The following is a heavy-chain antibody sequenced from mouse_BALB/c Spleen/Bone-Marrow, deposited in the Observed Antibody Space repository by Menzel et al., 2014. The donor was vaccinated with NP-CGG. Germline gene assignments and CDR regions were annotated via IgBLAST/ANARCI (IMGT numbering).Heavy chain of an antibody. CDR3: ARYGNYFYAMDY. J-gene: IGHJ4*01. V-gene: IGHV5-17*02. Sequence: EVMLVESGGGLVQPGGSRKLSCAASGFTFSSFGMHWVRQAPEKGLEWVAYISSGSSTIYYADTVKGRFTISRDNPKNTLFLQMTSLRSEDTAMYYCARYGNYFYAMDYWGQGTSVTVSS. CDR1: GFTFSSFG. CDR2: ISSGSSTI. D-gene: IGHD2-1*01.